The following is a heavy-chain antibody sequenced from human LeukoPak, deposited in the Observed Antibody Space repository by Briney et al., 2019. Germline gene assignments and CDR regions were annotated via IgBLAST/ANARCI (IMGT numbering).Heavy chain of an antibody. V-gene: IGHV1-69*13. CDR2: IIPIFGTA. D-gene: IGHD3-3*01. J-gene: IGHJ4*02. CDR3: ARDLAPFYDFWSGPYDY. CDR1: GGTFSSYA. Sequence: ASVKVSCKASGGTFSSYAISWVRQAPGQGLEWMGGIIPIFGTANYAQKFQGRVTITADESTSTAYMELSSLRSEDTAVYYCARDLAPFYDFWSGPYDYWGQGTLVTVSS.